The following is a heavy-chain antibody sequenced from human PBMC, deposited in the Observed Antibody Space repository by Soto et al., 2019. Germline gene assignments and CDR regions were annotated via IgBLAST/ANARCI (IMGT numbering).Heavy chain of an antibody. V-gene: IGHV2-5*01. CDR2: IYWNDDK. Sequence: SGPTLAHPPQTLTLTCTFSGFSLSTSGVGVCWIRHPQGKALEWLELIYWNDDKRYSPYLKRRLTITKDTSKNKVVITMTNMDHVETDTYYCAHNLDRYSWDDXWGQGTGVTVS. CDR3: AHNLDRYSWDDX. D-gene: IGHD5-18*01. J-gene: IGHJ4*02. CDR1: GFSLSTSGVG.